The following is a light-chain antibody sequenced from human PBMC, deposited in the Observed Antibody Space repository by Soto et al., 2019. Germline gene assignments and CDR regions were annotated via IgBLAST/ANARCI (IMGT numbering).Light chain of an antibody. V-gene: IGKV1-5*01. J-gene: IGKJ1*01. CDR2: DAS. CDR1: QSISSY. CDR3: QQYHTYPWT. Sequence: DIQMTQSPSTLSASVGDRVTITCRASQSISSYLAWYQQKPGKAPKVLIFDASSLESGVPSRFSGSGSGTEFTHSISGLQPDDFATYYCQQYHTYPWTFGQGTKVEIK.